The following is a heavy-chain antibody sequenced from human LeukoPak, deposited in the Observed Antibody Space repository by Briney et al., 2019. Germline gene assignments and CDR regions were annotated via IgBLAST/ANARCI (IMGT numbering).Heavy chain of an antibody. J-gene: IGHJ5*02. CDR3: ATGLDYYDSNGSFDP. CDR1: GFTLSGYE. V-gene: IGHV3-48*03. CDR2: ISSSGSTI. D-gene: IGHD3-22*01. Sequence: GGSLRLSSAASGFTLSGYEMKCGRQAPGKGLEWVSYISSSGSTIYYADSVKGRFTISRDNAKNSLYLQMNSLRAEDTAVYYCATGLDYYDSNGSFDPWGQGTLVTVSS.